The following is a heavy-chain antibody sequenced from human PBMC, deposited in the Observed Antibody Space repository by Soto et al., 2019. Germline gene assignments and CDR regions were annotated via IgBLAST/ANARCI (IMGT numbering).Heavy chain of an antibody. CDR1: GFTFSSYS. D-gene: IGHD2-21*01. V-gene: IGHV3-21*03. CDR2: ISSSSSYI. Sequence: PGGSLRLSCAASGFTFSSYSMNWVRQAPGKGLEWVSSISSSSSYIYYADSVKGRFTISRDNAKNSLYLQMNSLRAEDTAVYYCARADVVSGYFDYWGQGTLVTVSS. CDR3: ARADVVSGYFDY. J-gene: IGHJ4*02.